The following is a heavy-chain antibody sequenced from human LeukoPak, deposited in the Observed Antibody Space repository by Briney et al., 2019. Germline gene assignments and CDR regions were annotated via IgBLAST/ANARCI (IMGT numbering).Heavy chain of an antibody. CDR3: AGNGDTAPMGGDAFDI. J-gene: IGHJ3*02. V-gene: IGHV4-59*08. D-gene: IGHD5-18*01. Sequence: SETLSLTCTVSGGSISSYYWSWIRQPPGKGLEWIGYIYYSGSTNYNPSLKSRVTISVDTSKNQFSLKLSSVTAADTAVYYCAGNGDTAPMGGDAFDIWGQGTMVTVSS. CDR2: IYYSGST. CDR1: GGSISSYY.